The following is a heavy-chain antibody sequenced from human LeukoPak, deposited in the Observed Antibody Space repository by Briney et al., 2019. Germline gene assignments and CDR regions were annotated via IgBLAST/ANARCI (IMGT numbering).Heavy chain of an antibody. CDR1: GGSISSYY. D-gene: IGHD6-6*01. J-gene: IGHJ6*03. V-gene: IGHV4-59*12. CDR3: ARALVGSSSGYFYYYMDV. Sequence: SETLSLTCTVSGGSISSYYWSWIRQPPGKGLEWIGYIYYSGSTNYNPSLKSRVTISVDTSKNQFSLNLSSVTAADTAVYYCARALVGSSSGYFYYYMDVWGKGTTVTVSS. CDR2: IYYSGST.